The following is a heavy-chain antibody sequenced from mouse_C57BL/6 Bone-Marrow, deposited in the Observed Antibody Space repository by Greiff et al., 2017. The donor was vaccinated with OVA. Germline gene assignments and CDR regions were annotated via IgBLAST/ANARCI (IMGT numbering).Heavy chain of an antibody. V-gene: IGHV1-72*01. J-gene: IGHJ3*01. Sequence: QVQLQQPGAELVKPGASVKLSCKASGYTFTSYWMHWVKQRPGRGLEWIGRIDPNSGGTKYNEQFKSKATLTVDKPSSTAYMQLSSLTSEDSAVYYYARKRILSETWFAYWGRGTLVTVSA. CDR3: ARKRILSETWFAY. CDR1: GYTFTSYW. CDR2: IDPNSGGT.